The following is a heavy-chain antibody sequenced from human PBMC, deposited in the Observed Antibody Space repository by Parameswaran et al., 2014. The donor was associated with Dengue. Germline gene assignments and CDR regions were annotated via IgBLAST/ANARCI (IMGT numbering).Heavy chain of an antibody. CDR3: AKVPYGDYAPVIVGV. CDR2: ISGSGGST. CDR1: GFTFSSYA. V-gene: IGHV3-23*01. Sequence: GESLKISCAASGFTFSSYAMSWVRQAPGKGLEWVSAISGSGGSTYYADSVKGRFTISRDNSKNTLYLQMNSLRAEDTAVYYCAKVPYGDYAPVIVGVWGQGTTVTVSS. D-gene: IGHD4-17*01. J-gene: IGHJ6*02.